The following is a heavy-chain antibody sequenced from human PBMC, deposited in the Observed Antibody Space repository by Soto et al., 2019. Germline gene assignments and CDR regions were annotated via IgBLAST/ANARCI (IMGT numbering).Heavy chain of an antibody. V-gene: IGHV4-30-4*01. CDR1: GGSISSGDYY. CDR2: IYYSGST. J-gene: IGHJ3*02. Sequence: QVQLQESGPGLVKPSQTLSLTCTVSGGSISSGDYYWSWIRQPPGKGLEWIGYIYYSGSTYYNPSLQPRVTISADTSKHPFSLQLSSVTAAAPAVYYCAPSSSGPAFDIWGQGTMVTVSS. CDR3: APSSSGPAFDI. D-gene: IGHD6-19*01.